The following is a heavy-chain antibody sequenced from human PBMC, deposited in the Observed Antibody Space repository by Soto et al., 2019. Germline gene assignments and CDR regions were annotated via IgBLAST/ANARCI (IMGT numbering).Heavy chain of an antibody. V-gene: IGHV3-30*18. D-gene: IGHD6-19*01. CDR1: GFTFSSYG. Sequence: QVQLVESGGGVVQPGRSLRLSCAASGFTFSSYGMHWVRQAPGKGLEWVAVISYDGSNKYYADSVKGRFTISRDNSKNTLYLQMNSRRAEDTAVYYCAKESHAWLPERYYFDYWGQGTLVTVSS. CDR2: ISYDGSNK. J-gene: IGHJ4*02. CDR3: AKESHAWLPERYYFDY.